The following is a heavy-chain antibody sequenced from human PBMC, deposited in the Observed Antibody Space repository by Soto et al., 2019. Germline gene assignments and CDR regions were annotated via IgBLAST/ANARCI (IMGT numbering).Heavy chain of an antibody. CDR3: ARIIDCSGGSCYLSWFDP. CDR1: GYTFTSYG. CDR2: ISAYNGNT. Sequence: ASVKVSCKASGYTFTSYGISWVRQAPGQGLEWMGWISAYNGNTNYAQKLQGRVTMTTDTSTSTAYMELRSLRSDDTAVYYCARIIDCSGGSCYLSWFDPWGQGTLVTVSS. D-gene: IGHD2-15*01. V-gene: IGHV1-18*01. J-gene: IGHJ5*02.